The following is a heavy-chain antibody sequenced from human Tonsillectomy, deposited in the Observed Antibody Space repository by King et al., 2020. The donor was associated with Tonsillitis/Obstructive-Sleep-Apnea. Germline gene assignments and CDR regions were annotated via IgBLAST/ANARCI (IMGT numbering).Heavy chain of an antibody. D-gene: IGHD6-6*01. CDR3: AKELSSIDYFDY. V-gene: IGHV3-23*04. CDR2: ISGSGGST. J-gene: IGHJ4*02. Sequence: VQLVESGGDLVQPGGSLRLSCAASGFTFSSYAMSWVRQAPGKGLEWVSVISGSGGSTYYADSVKGRFTISRDNSKNTLHLQMNSLRAEDTAVYYCAKELSSIDYFDYWGQGTLVTVSS. CDR1: GFTFSSYA.